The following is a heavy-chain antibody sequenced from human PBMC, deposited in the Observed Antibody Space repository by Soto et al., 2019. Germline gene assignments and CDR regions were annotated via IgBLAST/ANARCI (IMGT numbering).Heavy chain of an antibody. CDR2: IIPILGIA. J-gene: IGHJ4*02. V-gene: IGHV1-69*02. D-gene: IGHD4-17*01. CDR1: GGTFSSYT. Sequence: QVQLVQSGAEVKKPGSSVKISYKASGGTFSSYTISWVRQAPGQGLEWMGRIIPILGIANYAQKFQGRVTITADNSTSTAYMELSSLRSEDTAVYYCASPYGDYAGYWGQGTLVTVSS. CDR3: ASPYGDYAGY.